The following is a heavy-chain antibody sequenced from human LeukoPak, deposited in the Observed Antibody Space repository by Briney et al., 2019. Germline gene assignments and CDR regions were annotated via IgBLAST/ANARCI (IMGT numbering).Heavy chain of an antibody. CDR1: GFTFSDYG. D-gene: IGHD3-22*01. V-gene: IGHV3-33*06. CDR3: AKEFDSSGFFDC. CDR2: LSPHGNYE. J-gene: IGHJ4*02. Sequence: GGSLRLSCAASGFTFSDYGIHWVRQAPGKGLEWVAVLSPHGNYEYYADSVQGRFTISGDDSKNTVSLQMNSLRAEDTAVYYCAKEFDSSGFFDCWGQGTLVTVSS.